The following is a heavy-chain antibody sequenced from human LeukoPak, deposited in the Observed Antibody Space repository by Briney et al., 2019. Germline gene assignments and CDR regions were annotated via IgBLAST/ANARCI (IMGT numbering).Heavy chain of an antibody. Sequence: SETLSLTCTVSGGSISSGSYYWSWIRQPAGKGLEWIGRISTSGSTNYNPSLKSRVTISVDTSKNQFSLKLSSVTAADTAVYYCARHVEIAVAGPIDYWGQGTLVTVSS. CDR3: ARHVEIAVAGPIDY. J-gene: IGHJ4*02. CDR1: GGSISSGSYY. D-gene: IGHD6-19*01. V-gene: IGHV4-61*02. CDR2: ISTSGST.